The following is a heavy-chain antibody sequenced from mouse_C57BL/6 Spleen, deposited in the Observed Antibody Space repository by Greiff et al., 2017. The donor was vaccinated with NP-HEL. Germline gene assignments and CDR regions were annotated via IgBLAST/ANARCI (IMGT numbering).Heavy chain of an antibody. CDR3: ARQGLYSNYWFAY. D-gene: IGHD2-5*01. V-gene: IGHV5-9*01. CDR1: GFTFSSYT. J-gene: IGHJ3*01. Sequence: EVQRVESGGGLVKPGGFLKLSCAASGFTFSSYTMSWVRQTPEKRLEWVATISGGGGNTYYPDSVKGRFTISRDNAKNTLYLQMSSLRSEDTALYYCARQGLYSNYWFAYWGQGTLVTVSA. CDR2: ISGGGGNT.